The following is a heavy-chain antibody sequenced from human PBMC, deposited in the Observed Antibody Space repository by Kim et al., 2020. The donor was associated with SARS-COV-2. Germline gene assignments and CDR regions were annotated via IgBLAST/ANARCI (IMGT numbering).Heavy chain of an antibody. CDR2: IYYSGST. CDR3: AIQQLVMSSAWFDP. V-gene: IGHV4-61*01. D-gene: IGHD6-13*01. Sequence: SETLSLTCTVSGGSVSSGSYYWSWIRQPPGKGLEWIGYIYYSGSTNYNPSLKSRVTISVDTSKNQFSLKLSSVTAADTAVYYCAIQQLVMSSAWFDPWGQGTLVTVSS. J-gene: IGHJ5*02. CDR1: GGSVSSGSYY.